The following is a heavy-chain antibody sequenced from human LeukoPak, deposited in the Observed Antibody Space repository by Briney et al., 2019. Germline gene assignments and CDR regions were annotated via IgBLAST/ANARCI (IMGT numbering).Heavy chain of an antibody. Sequence: ASVKVSCKASGYTFTGYYMHWVRQAPGQGLEWMGWINPNSGDTNYAQKFQGRVTMTRDTSIGTAYMELSRLRSDDTAVYYCARDSIVYYYDSSGYYYNYFDYWGQGSLVTVSS. CDR2: INPNSGDT. CDR3: ARDSIVYYYDSSGYYYNYFDY. CDR1: GYTFTGYY. D-gene: IGHD3-22*01. V-gene: IGHV1-2*02. J-gene: IGHJ4*02.